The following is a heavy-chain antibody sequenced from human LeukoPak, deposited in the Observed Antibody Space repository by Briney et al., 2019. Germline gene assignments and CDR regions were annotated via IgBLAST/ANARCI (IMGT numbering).Heavy chain of an antibody. D-gene: IGHD2-15*01. Sequence: PSETLSLTCAVYGGSFSGYYWSWIRQPAGKGLEWIGRFYTSGSSNYNPSLKSRVTMSVDTSKNQFSLKLSSVTAADTAVYYCARARICSGGSCYPDDYWGQGTLVTVSS. CDR1: GGSFSGYY. CDR2: FYTSGSS. J-gene: IGHJ4*02. V-gene: IGHV4-59*10. CDR3: ARARICSGGSCYPDDY.